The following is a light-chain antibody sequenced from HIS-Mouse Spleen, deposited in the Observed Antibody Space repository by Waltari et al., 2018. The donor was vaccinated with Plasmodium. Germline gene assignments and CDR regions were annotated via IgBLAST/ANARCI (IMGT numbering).Light chain of an antibody. CDR1: VMPKTY. V-gene: IGLV3-27*01. CDR2: NDS. J-gene: IGLJ3*02. CDR3: YSAADNNRV. Sequence: SYELPQPSPVSVSPRQTARITCSGDVMPKTYARWFQQKPGQAPVLVSYNDSARPSGIPERFSGSSSGTTVTLTISGAQVEDEADYYCYSAADNNRVFGGGTKLTVL.